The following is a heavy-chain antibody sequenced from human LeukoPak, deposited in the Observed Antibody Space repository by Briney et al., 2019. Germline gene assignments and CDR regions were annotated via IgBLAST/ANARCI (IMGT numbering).Heavy chain of an antibody. CDR3: ARCRLLGYFHWPDAFDI. CDR2: IYYSGST. CDR1: GGSISSYY. V-gene: IGHV4-59*01. D-gene: IGHD3-9*01. Sequence: PSQTLSLTCTVSGGSISSYYWSWIRPPPGKGLEWIGYIYYSGSTNYNPSLKSRVTISVDTSKNQFSLKLSSVTAADTAVYYCARCRLLGYFHWPDAFDIWGQGTMVTVSS. J-gene: IGHJ3*02.